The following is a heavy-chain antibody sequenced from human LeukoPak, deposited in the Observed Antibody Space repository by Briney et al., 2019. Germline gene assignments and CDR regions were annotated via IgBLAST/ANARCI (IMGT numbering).Heavy chain of an antibody. CDR2: IYHSGST. CDR3: ARDPPLGYYGSVRDY. V-gene: IGHV4-38-2*02. Sequence: PSETLSLTCTVSGYSISSGYYWGWIRQPPGKGLEWIGSIYHSGSTYYNPSLKSRVTISVDTSKNQFSLKLSSVTAAGTAVYYCARDPPLGYYGSVRDYWGQGTLVTVSS. J-gene: IGHJ4*02. D-gene: IGHD3-10*01. CDR1: GYSISSGYY.